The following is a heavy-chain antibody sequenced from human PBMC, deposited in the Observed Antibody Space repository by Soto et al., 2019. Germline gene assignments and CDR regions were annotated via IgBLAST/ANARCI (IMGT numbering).Heavy chain of an antibody. V-gene: IGHV3-30*18. Sequence: QVQLVESGGGVVQPGRSLRLSCAASGFTFNSYGMHWVRQAPGKGLEWVAAISYDGSNTYYADSVKGRFTISRDNSQNTLYLQMNSLRAEDTAGYYCANDIGVVPAARRVGGVFYYGMDVWGQGSKVTVSS. J-gene: IGHJ6*02. CDR1: GFTFNSYG. CDR2: ISYDGSNT. CDR3: ANDIGVVPAARRVGGVFYYGMDV. D-gene: IGHD2-15*01.